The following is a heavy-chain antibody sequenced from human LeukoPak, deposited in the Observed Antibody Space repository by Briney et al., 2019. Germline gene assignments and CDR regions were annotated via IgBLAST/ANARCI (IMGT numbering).Heavy chain of an antibody. D-gene: IGHD2-21*02. J-gene: IGHJ4*02. Sequence: QPGGSLRLSCAASGFTFSDYGMHWVRQAPGKGLEWVAVISYDRNKKYYADSVKGRFTISRDNSKNTLYLQMNSLRAEDTAVYYCAKDLGAGGYCGSDCFYAKDYWGQGTLVTVSS. V-gene: IGHV3-30*18. CDR1: GFTFSDYG. CDR2: ISYDRNKK. CDR3: AKDLGAGGYCGSDCFYAKDY.